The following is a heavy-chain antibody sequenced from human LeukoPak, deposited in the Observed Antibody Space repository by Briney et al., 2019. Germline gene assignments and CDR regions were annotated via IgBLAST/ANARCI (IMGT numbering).Heavy chain of an antibody. J-gene: IGHJ4*02. CDR1: GFTFSSYS. V-gene: IGHV3-21*01. CDR2: ISSSSSYI. Sequence: GGSLRLSCAASGFTFSSYSMNWVRQAPGKGLEWVSSISSSSSYIYYEDSVKGRFTISRDNAKTSLYLQMNSLRAEDTAVYYCARAVGAAAGYFDYWGQGTLVTVSS. CDR3: ARAVGAAAGYFDY. D-gene: IGHD6-13*01.